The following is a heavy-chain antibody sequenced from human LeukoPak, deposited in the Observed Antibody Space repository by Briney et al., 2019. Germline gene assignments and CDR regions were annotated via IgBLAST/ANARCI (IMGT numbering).Heavy chain of an antibody. D-gene: IGHD5-24*01. CDR2: IYYSGST. CDR3: ARGEMAGYYYYMDV. CDR1: GGSISSYY. Sequence: PSETLSLTCTVSGGSISSYYWSLIRQPPGKGLEWIGYIYYSGSTNYNPSLKSRVTISVDTSKNQFSLKLSSVTAADTAVYYCARGEMAGYYYYMDVWGKGTTVTVSS. V-gene: IGHV4-59*01. J-gene: IGHJ6*03.